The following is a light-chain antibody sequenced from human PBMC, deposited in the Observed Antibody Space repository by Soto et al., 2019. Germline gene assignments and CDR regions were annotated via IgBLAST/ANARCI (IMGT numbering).Light chain of an antibody. V-gene: IGKV3-20*01. CDR2: GAS. J-gene: IGKJ1*01. Sequence: KVLAQSPGPPSLSPGERATLSCRASQSVSSDYLAWYQHKPGQPPRLLIYGASSRATGVPERFSGSGSGTDFTLTISGLEPEDFAVYYCQQYGSSPRTLGQGTKVDIK. CDR1: QSVSSDY. CDR3: QQYGSSPRT.